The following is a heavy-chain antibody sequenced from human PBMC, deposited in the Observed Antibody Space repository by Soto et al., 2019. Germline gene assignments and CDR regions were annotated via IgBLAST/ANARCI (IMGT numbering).Heavy chain of an antibody. J-gene: IGHJ3*02. CDR1: GFTFSSYW. CDR2: IKQDGSEK. D-gene: IGHD5-12*01. CDR3: ASNARVLRSFAAFDI. V-gene: IGHV3-7*01. Sequence: EVQLVESGGGLVQPGGSLRLSCAASGFTFSSYWMSWVRQAPGKGLEWVANIKQDGSEKYYVDSVKGRFTISRDNAKNPLYLQMNSLRAEDTAVYYCASNARVLRSFAAFDIWGQGTMVTVSS.